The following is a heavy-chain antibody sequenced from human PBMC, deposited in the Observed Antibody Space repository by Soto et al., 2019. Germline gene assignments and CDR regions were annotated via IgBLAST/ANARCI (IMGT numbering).Heavy chain of an antibody. CDR2: IYWDDDK. Sequence: QITLKESGPTLVKPTQTLTLTCTFSGFSLSTSGVGVGWIRQPPGKALEGLALIYWDDDKRYSPSLKSRLTITKDTSKNQVVLTMTNMDPVDTATYYCAHRPSSTFYDILTGYYLDACDIWGQGTMVTVSS. CDR3: AHRPSSTFYDILTGYYLDACDI. CDR1: GFSLSTSGVG. J-gene: IGHJ3*02. V-gene: IGHV2-5*02. D-gene: IGHD3-9*01.